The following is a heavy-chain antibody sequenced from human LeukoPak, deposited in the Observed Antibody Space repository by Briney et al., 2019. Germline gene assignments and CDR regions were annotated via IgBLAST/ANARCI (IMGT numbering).Heavy chain of an antibody. V-gene: IGHV4-59*01. CDR1: GGSFSSYY. CDR2: VYNAGST. Sequence: PSEILSLTCAVYGGSFSSYYWSWIRQSPGKGLEWIGCVYNAGSTKYNPSLKSRVTMSVDTSKNQFSLELTSVTAADTAVYYCARGEGVDTTFGVVVLWFDPWGQGTLVTVSS. J-gene: IGHJ5*02. D-gene: IGHD3-3*01. CDR3: ARGEGVDTTFGVVVLWFDP.